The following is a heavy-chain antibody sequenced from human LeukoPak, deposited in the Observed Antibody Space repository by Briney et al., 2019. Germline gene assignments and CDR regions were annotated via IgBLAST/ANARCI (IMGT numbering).Heavy chain of an antibody. D-gene: IGHD2-15*01. CDR2: VWSDGNGK. CDR3: ARERCSGGSCFLDY. J-gene: IGHJ4*02. V-gene: IGHV3-33*01. Sequence: GGSLRLSCAASGFTFSTYGMHWVHQAPGKGLEWVALVWSDGNGKFYADSVKGRFTISRDNSKNTLYLQMNSLRAEDTAVYYCARERCSGGSCFLDYWGQGTLVTVSS. CDR1: GFTFSTYG.